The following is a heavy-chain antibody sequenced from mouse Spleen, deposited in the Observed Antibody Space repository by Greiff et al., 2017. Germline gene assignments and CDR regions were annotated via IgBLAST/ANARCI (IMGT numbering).Heavy chain of an antibody. V-gene: IGHV2-9*02. CDR3: AREREILLRSLDY. CDR1: GFSLTSYG. J-gene: IGHJ2*01. D-gene: IGHD1-1*01. Sequence: VKLEESGPGLVAPSQSLSFTCTVSGFSLTSYGVHWVRQPPGKGLEWLGVICAGGSTNYNSALMSRLSISKDNSKRQVFLKMNSLQTDDTAMYYCAREREILLRSLDYWGQGTTLTVSS. CDR2: ICAGGST.